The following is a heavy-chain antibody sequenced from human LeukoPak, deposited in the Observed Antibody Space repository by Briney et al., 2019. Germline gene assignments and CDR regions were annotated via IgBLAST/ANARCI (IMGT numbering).Heavy chain of an antibody. CDR1: GGSISSYY. V-gene: IGHV4-59*06. J-gene: IGHJ4*02. D-gene: IGHD3-10*01. CDR3: ARDTYYGSGSPYFDY. CDR2: IYYSGST. Sequence: SETLSLTCTVSGGSISSYYWSWMRQPAGKGLEWIGYIYYSGSTNYNPSLKSRVTISVDTSKNQFSLKLSSVTAADTAVYYCARDTYYGSGSPYFDYWGQGTLVTVSS.